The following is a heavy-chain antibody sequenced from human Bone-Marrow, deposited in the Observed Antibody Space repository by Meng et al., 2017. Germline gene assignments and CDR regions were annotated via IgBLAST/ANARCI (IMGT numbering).Heavy chain of an antibody. J-gene: IGHJ4*02. D-gene: IGHD3-10*01. CDR1: GFSFSSYA. CDR3: AKYSYGLGDYLDY. CDR2: LSGGGFTT. Sequence: EVQLVESGGGLVQPGGALRLSCAASGFSFSSYAMSWVRHAPGKGLEWVSALSGGGFTTYYADSVKGWFAISRHNSKNTLYLQMNSLRAEDTALYYCAKYSYGLGDYLDYWGQGALVTVSS. V-gene: IGHV3-23*04.